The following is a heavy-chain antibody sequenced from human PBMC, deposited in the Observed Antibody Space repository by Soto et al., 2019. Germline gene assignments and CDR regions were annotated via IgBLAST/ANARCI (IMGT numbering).Heavy chain of an antibody. CDR1: GFTFSSYG. D-gene: IGHD6-19*01. CDR3: ARGSRGWGVDY. CDR2: TGDGGT. J-gene: IGHJ4*02. V-gene: IGHV3-23*01. Sequence: EVQLLESGGGLVQPGGSLRLSCTASGFTFSSYGMNWVRQAQGKGLEWVSATGDGGTYYADSVRGRFTISRDDSKNTRFMQMNTLTAEDTAVYYCARGSRGWGVDYWGQGTLVTVSS.